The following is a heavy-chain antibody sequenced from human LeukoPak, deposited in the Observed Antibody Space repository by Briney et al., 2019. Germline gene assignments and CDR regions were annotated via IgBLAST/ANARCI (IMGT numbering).Heavy chain of an antibody. CDR3: ARDSFYCSSTSCEAFDI. J-gene: IGHJ3*02. CDR2: VNTAASST. D-gene: IGHD2-2*01. Sequence: PGGSLRLSCAASGFTVISNYMTWVRQAPGKGLVWVSRVNTAASSTSYADAVKGRFTISRDNGKNTLYLQMNSLRAEDTAVYYCARDSFYCSSTSCEAFDIWGQGTMVTVSS. CDR1: GFTVISNY. V-gene: IGHV3-74*01.